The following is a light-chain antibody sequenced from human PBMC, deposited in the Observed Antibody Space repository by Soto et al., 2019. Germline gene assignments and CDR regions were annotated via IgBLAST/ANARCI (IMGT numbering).Light chain of an antibody. CDR1: QNINKW. V-gene: IGKV1-5*01. CDR3: HQYNNRSPWT. Sequence: DIQMTQSPSTLSASVGDRVTITCRASQNINKWLAWYQQKSGMAPKLLIFDASNLESGVPARFSGSGSGTEFTLTISDLQPGDFASYYCHQYNNRSPWTFGQGTKVEVK. CDR2: DAS. J-gene: IGKJ1*01.